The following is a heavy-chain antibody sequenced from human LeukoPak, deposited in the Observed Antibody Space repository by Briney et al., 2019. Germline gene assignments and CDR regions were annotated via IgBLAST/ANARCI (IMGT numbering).Heavy chain of an antibody. J-gene: IGHJ4*02. CDR2: ISSSSSTI. CDR3: AGGHSRGWHRGPHSHPVDY. CDR1: GFTFSSYS. V-gene: IGHV3-48*01. Sequence: GGSLRLSCAASGFTFSSYSMNWVRQAPGKGLEWVSYISSSSSTIYYADSVKGRFTISRDNAKNSLYLQMNSLRAEDTAVYYWAGGHSRGWHRGPHSHPVDYWGQGTLVTVSS. D-gene: IGHD6-19*01.